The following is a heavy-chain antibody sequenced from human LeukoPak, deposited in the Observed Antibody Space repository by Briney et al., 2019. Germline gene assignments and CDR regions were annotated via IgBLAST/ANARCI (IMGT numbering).Heavy chain of an antibody. CDR3: AKVRYSGYVVLAH. CDR1: GFTFSFYA. V-gene: IGHV3-23*01. Sequence: GGSLRLSCAASGFTFSFYAMNWVRQAPGKGLEWVSGISGSGGNTYYADSVKGRFTVSRDNSKNTLYLQMNSLRAGDTAVYYCAKVRYSGYVVLAHWGQGTLVTVSS. J-gene: IGHJ4*02. CDR2: ISGSGGNT. D-gene: IGHD5-12*01.